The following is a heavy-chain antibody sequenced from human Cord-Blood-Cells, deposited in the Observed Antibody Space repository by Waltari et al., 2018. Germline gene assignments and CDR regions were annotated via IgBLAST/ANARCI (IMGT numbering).Heavy chain of an antibody. J-gene: IGHJ4*02. V-gene: IGHV4-39*01. CDR1: GASISRSSYY. CDR3: ARLEQQLHFDY. D-gene: IGHD6-13*01. CDR2: IYYSGST. Sequence: QLQLQESGPGLVKPSETLSLTCTVSGASISRSSYYWGWIRQPPGKGLEWIGSIYYSGSTYYNPSLKSRVTISVDTSKNQFSLKLSSVTAADTAVYYCARLEQQLHFDYWGQGTLVTVSS.